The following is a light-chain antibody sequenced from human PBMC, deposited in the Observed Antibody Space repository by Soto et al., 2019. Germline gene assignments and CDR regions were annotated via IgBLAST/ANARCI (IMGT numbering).Light chain of an antibody. CDR1: SSDVGGYNY. J-gene: IGLJ1*01. V-gene: IGLV2-11*01. CDR2: DVS. CDR3: CSYAGNYTPFV. Sequence: QSVLTQPRSVSGSPGQSVTISCTGTSSDVGGYNYVSWYQQHPDKAPKLVIYDVSKRPSGVPDRFSGSKSGNTASLTISGLQAEDEADYYCCSYAGNYTPFVSGTGTKSPS.